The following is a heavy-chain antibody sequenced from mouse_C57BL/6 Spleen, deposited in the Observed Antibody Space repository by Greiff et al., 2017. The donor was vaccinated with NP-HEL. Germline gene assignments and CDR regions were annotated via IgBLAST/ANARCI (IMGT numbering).Heavy chain of an antibody. V-gene: IGHV5-17*01. D-gene: IGHD1-2*01. J-gene: IGHJ2*01. CDR2: ISSGSSTI. CDR3: ARRLFDY. Sequence: EVHLVESGGGLVKPGGSLKLSCAASGFTFSDYGMHWVRQAPEKGLEWVAYISSGSSTIYYADTVKGRFTISRDNAKNTLFLRMTSLRSEDTAMYYCARRLFDYWGQGTTLTVSS. CDR1: GFTFSDYG.